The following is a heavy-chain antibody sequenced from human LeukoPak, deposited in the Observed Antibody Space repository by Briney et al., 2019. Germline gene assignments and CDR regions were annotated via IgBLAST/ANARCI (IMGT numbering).Heavy chain of an antibody. CDR1: GGSISSYY. J-gene: IGHJ4*02. CDR2: TYYSGST. D-gene: IGHD6-19*01. CDR3: ARAVSGRFDY. Sequence: SETLSLTCTVSGGSISSYYWSWLRQPPGKGLEWTGYTYYSGSTNYNPSINSRVTISVDTSKSQFSLRLSSVTAADTAIYYCARAVSGRFDYWGQGTLVTVSS. V-gene: IGHV4-59*08.